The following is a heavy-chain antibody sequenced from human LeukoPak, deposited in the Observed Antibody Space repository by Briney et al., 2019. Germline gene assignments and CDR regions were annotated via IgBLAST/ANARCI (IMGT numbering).Heavy chain of an antibody. J-gene: IGHJ4*02. CDR3: ARTPQKYCSSTTCYPDY. CDR1: GSTFSSYA. V-gene: IGHV3-23*01. Sequence: GGSLRLSCAASGSTFSSYAMSWVRLAPGKGLEWVSTISGSGDTAYYADSVRGRFTISRDNSKNTLFLQMSSLRPENTAVYYCARTPQKYCSSTTCYPDYWGQGTLVTVSS. CDR2: ISGSGDTA. D-gene: IGHD2-2*01.